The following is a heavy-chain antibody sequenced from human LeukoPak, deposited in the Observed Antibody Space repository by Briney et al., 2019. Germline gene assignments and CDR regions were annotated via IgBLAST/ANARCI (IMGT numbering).Heavy chain of an antibody. CDR1: GGSISTYY. D-gene: IGHD6-19*01. J-gene: IGHJ4*02. V-gene: IGHV4-59*08. Sequence: SETLSLTCTVFGGSISTYYWTWIRQPPGKGLEWIGYIYYSGSTNYNPSLKSRVTISADTSKNQFSLKLSSVTAADTAVYYCARRYNSGWFYYFDYWGQGTLVTVSS. CDR3: ARRYNSGWFYYFDY. CDR2: IYYSGST.